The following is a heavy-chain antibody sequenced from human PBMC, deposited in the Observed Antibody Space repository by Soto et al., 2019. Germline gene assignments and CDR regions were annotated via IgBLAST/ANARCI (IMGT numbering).Heavy chain of an antibody. Sequence: QVQLGESGGGLVKPGGSLRLCCAASGFTCSDYYMSWIRQAPGKGLERVAYISSSGSTIYYADSVKGRFTISRDNAKNSLYLQINSLRAEGTAVYYCATNSMAAVTTDYWGQGTLVTVSS. J-gene: IGHJ4*02. CDR3: ATNSMAAVTTDY. CDR2: ISSSGSTI. CDR1: GFTCSDYY. D-gene: IGHD4-17*01. V-gene: IGHV3-11*01.